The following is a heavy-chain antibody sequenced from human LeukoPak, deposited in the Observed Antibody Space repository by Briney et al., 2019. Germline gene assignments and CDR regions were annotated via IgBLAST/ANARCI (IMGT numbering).Heavy chain of an antibody. D-gene: IGHD5-18*01. CDR2: IYYTGST. V-gene: IGHV4-59*01. CDR3: ARVDTAMVIDY. CDR1: GGSISSYY. Sequence: PSETLSLTCTVSGGSISSYYWSWIRQPPGKGLEWIGYIYYTGSTNYNPSLKGRVTISVDTSKNQFSLKLSSVTAADTAVYYCARVDTAMVIDYWGQGTLVTVSS. J-gene: IGHJ4*02.